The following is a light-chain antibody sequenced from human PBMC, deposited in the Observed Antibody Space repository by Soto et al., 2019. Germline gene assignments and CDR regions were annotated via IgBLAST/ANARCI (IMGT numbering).Light chain of an antibody. CDR1: KRVLNSNGYNY. Sequence: DIVITRSPRSVPVTPGEAASMFCRSSKRVLNSNGYNYLDWYLQKPGQSPQLLIYLGSNRASGVPDRISGSGSGTDFTLNISRVEAEDVGVYYCMQALQTPNTLGQGTRLEIK. CDR3: MQALQTPNT. V-gene: IGKV2-28*01. CDR2: LGS. J-gene: IGKJ5*01.